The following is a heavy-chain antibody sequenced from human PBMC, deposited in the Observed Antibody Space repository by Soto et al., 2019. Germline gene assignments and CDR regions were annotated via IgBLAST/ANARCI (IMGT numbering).Heavy chain of an antibody. Sequence: QVQLVQSGAEVNKPGSSVKVSCKASGGTFSSYAISWVRQAPGQGLEWMGGIIPIFGTANYAQKFQGRVTITADESTSTAYMELSSLRSEDTAVYYCARDLWVDTLPELSYWGQGTLVTVSS. V-gene: IGHV1-69*01. CDR2: IIPIFGTA. CDR1: GGTFSSYA. J-gene: IGHJ4*02. D-gene: IGHD5-18*01. CDR3: ARDLWVDTLPELSY.